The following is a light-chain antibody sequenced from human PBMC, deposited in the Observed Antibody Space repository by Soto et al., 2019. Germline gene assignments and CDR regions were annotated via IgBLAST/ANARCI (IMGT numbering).Light chain of an antibody. J-gene: IGKJ4*01. CDR1: QSVSSY. V-gene: IGKV3-11*01. Sequence: ESMFPRSPSPQTLSPGERATLSCRASQSVSSYLAWYQQKPGQAPRLLIYDASNRATGIPARFSGSGSGTDFTLTISSLEPEDFAVYYCQQRSNWPLTFGGGTKVDIK. CDR3: QQRSNWPLT. CDR2: DAS.